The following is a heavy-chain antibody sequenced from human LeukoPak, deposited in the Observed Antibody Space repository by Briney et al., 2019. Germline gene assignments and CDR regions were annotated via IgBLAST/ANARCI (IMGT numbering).Heavy chain of an antibody. CDR1: GYTFTSYG. CDR2: INAGNGNT. CDR3: ATDPNYGDYVGYYFDY. D-gene: IGHD4-17*01. V-gene: IGHV1-3*01. Sequence: GAPVKVSCKASGYTFTSYGISWVRQAPGQRLEWMGWINAGNGNTKYSQKFQGRVTITRDTSASTAYMELSSLRSEDTAVYYCATDPNYGDYVGYYFDYWGQGTLVTVSS. J-gene: IGHJ4*02.